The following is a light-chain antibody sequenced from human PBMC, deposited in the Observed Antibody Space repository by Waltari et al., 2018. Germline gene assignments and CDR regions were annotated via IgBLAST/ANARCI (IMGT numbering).Light chain of an antibody. CDR1: QSVSRS. Sequence: IVLTQSPGTLSLSPGERATLSCRASQSVSRSLAWYQQKPGQAPKLLIYGASTRATSIPDRFTGSGSGPDFSLTISSLEPEDFAIYFCQHYVRLPATFGQGTKVEIK. V-gene: IGKV3-20*01. J-gene: IGKJ1*01. CDR2: GAS. CDR3: QHYVRLPAT.